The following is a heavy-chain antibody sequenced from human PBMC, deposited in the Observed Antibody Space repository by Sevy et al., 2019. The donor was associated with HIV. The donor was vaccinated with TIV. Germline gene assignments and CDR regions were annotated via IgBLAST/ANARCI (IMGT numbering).Heavy chain of an antibody. CDR1: GFTFSSYG. D-gene: IGHD3-3*01. V-gene: IGHV3-30*02. J-gene: IGHJ6*02. CDR2: IRYDGSNK. CDR3: AKDTMYYDFWSGYYTVSYYGMDV. Sequence: GGSRRLSCAASGFTFSSYGMHWVRQAPGKGLEWVAFIRYDGSNKYYADSVKGRFTISRDNSKNTLYLQMNSLRAEDTAVYYCAKDTMYYDFWSGYYTVSYYGMDVWGQGTTVTVSS.